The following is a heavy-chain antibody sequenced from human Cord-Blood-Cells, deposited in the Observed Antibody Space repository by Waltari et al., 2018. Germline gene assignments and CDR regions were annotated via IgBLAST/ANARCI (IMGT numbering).Heavy chain of an antibody. CDR2: IYPGDSDT. Sequence: EVQLVQSGAEVKKRGETLTISCKGSGYSLTRYWLGRVRQMPGKGLEWMGIIYPGDSDTRYSPSFQGQVTISADKSISTAYLQWSSLKASDTAMYYCARPGYYYGMDVWGQGTTVTVSS. V-gene: IGHV5-51*01. CDR3: ARPGYYYGMDV. J-gene: IGHJ6*02. CDR1: GYSLTRYW.